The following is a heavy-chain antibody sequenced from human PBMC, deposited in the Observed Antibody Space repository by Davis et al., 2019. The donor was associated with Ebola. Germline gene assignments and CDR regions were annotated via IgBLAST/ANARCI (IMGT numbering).Heavy chain of an antibody. J-gene: IGHJ6*02. D-gene: IGHD2-2*01. CDR3: AREVGYYGMDV. CDR2: ISSSSSYI. V-gene: IGHV3-21*01. CDR1: GFTFSSYS. Sequence: PGGSLRLSCAASGFTFSSYSMNWVRQAPGKGLEWVSSISSSSSYIYYADSVKGRFTISRDNSKNTLYLQMNSLRAEDTAVYYCAREVGYYGMDVWGQGTTVTVSS.